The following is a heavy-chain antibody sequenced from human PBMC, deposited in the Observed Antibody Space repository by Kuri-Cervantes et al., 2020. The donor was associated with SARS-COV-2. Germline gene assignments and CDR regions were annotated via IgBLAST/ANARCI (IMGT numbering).Heavy chain of an antibody. V-gene: IGHV3-23*01. D-gene: IGHD3-10*01. CDR3: ARDLNSGDPWFDP. Sequence: GESLKISCAASGFTFSSYAMSWVRQAPGKGLEWVSAISGSGGSTYYADSVKGRFTISRDNSKNTLYLQMNSLRAEDTAVYYCARDLNSGDPWFDPWGQGTLVTVSS. J-gene: IGHJ5*02. CDR1: GFTFSSYA. CDR2: ISGSGGST.